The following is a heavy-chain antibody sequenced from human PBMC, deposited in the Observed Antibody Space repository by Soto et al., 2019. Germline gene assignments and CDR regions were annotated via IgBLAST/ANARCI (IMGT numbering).Heavy chain of an antibody. V-gene: IGHV4-4*07. CDR3: ARDVPAAAGTSWFDP. Sequence: NPSETLSLTCTVSGGSISSYYWSWIRQPAEKGLEWIGRIYTSGSTNYNPSLKSRVTMSVDTSKNQFSLKLSSVTAADTAVYYCARDVPAAAGTSWFDPWGQGTLVTVSS. D-gene: IGHD6-13*01. CDR2: IYTSGST. CDR1: GGSISSYY. J-gene: IGHJ5*02.